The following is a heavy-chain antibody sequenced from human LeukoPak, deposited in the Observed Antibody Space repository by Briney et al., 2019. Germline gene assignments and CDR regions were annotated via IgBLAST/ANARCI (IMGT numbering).Heavy chain of an antibody. Sequence: GGSLRLSCAASGFIFSSNGMHWVRQAPGKGLEWVAFIRYDGINKYYADSVKGRFTISRDNSKNTLYLQMSSLRAEDTAVYYCARSPSGYCTSTSCYSNYSHYHMDVWGKGTTVTVSS. CDR1: GFIFSSNG. V-gene: IGHV3-30*02. J-gene: IGHJ6*03. CDR3: ARSPSGYCTSTSCYSNYSHYHMDV. CDR2: IRYDGINK. D-gene: IGHD2-2*02.